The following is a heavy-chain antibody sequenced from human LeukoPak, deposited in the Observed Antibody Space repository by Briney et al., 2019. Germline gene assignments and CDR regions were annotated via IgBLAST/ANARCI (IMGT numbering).Heavy chain of an antibody. Sequence: GGSLRLSCAASGFTFSSYSMNWVRQAPGKGLERVSYSSSSSSTIYYADSVKGRFTISRDNAKNSLYLQMNSLRAEDTAVYYCARAFTYNYFDYWGQGTLVTVSS. J-gene: IGHJ4*02. CDR2: SSSSSSTI. CDR3: ARAFTYNYFDY. D-gene: IGHD1-14*01. V-gene: IGHV3-48*01. CDR1: GFTFSSYS.